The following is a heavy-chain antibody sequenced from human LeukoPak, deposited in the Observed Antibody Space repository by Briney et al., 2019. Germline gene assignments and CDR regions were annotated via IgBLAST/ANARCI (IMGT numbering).Heavy chain of an antibody. CDR1: GFTFSNYA. CDR3: ARDVEARISAAGTFDY. D-gene: IGHD6-13*01. V-gene: IGHV3-23*01. CDR2: ISGLGGST. Sequence: PGGSLRLSCAASGFTFSNYAMSWVRQAPGKGLEWVLVISGLGGSTYYADSVKGRFAISRDNSKSTLWLQMNSLSADDTAIYYCARDVEARISAAGTFDYWGQGSLVTVSS. J-gene: IGHJ4*02.